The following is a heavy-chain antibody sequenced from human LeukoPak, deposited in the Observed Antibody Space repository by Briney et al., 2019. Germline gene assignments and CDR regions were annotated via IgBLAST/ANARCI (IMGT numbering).Heavy chain of an antibody. D-gene: IGHD6-19*01. Sequence: SETLSLTCTVSGYSISNGYYWDWIRQPPGRGLEWIGNIYRSGSTSYNSSLKSRVTISVDTSKNQFSLKVNSVTAADTAVYYCARRHSSGWFYYWGQGTLVTVSS. V-gene: IGHV4-38-2*02. CDR3: ARRHSSGWFYY. CDR1: GYSISNGYY. J-gene: IGHJ4*02. CDR2: IYRSGST.